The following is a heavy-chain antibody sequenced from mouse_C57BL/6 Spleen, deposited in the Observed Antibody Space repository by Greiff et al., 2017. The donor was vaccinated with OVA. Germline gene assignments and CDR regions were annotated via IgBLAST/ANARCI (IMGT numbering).Heavy chain of an antibody. Sequence: EVKLVESGGGLVQPGGSMKLSCVASGFTFSNYWMNWVRQSPETGLEWVAQIRLKSDNYATHYAESVKGRFTISRDDSKSSVYLQMNNLRAEDTGIYYCTVSYYGSSWYFDVWGTGTTVTVSS. J-gene: IGHJ1*03. D-gene: IGHD1-1*01. CDR1: GFTFSNYW. CDR3: TVSYYGSSWYFDV. CDR2: IRLKSDNYAT. V-gene: IGHV6-3*01.